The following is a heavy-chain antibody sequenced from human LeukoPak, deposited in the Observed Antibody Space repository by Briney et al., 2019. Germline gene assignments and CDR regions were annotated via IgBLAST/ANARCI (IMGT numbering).Heavy chain of an antibody. CDR1: DGYISGHY. Sequence: SETLSLTCTVSDGYISGHYWSWIRQPPGKGLEWIGYVYYSGTTNYNPSLKSRVTISVDTSKNQFSLRLGSVTAADTAVYYCARGAQSNYWYPVNYWGQGTLDTVSS. CDR3: ARGAQSNYWYPVNY. CDR2: VYYSGTT. D-gene: IGHD2-8*02. V-gene: IGHV4-59*11. J-gene: IGHJ4*02.